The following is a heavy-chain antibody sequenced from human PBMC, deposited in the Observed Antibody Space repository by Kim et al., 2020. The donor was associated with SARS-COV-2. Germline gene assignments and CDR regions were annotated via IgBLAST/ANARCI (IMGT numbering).Heavy chain of an antibody. CDR1: GFTFSSYA. D-gene: IGHD4-17*01. J-gene: IGHJ4*02. Sequence: GGSLRLSCAASGFTFSSYAMSWVRQAPGKGLEWVSVIYSGGSSTYYADSVKGRFTISRDNSKNTLYLQMNSLRAEDTAVYYCAKGGLRVDYWGQGTLVTVSS. CDR3: AKGGLRVDY. CDR2: IYSGGSST. V-gene: IGHV3-23*03.